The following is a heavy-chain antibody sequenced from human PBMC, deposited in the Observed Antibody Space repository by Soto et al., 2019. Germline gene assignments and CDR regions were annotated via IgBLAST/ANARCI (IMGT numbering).Heavy chain of an antibody. J-gene: IGHJ4*02. CDR1: GFTFSDHY. Sequence: GSLRLSCAASGFTFSDHYMAWFRQTPERGLEWLAYISHRSLTIYHARSVKDRFTISRDDATDSIYLQMNNLRVEDTAVYFCARGGGSSPFDYWGQGTVVTVSS. CDR2: ISHRSLTI. D-gene: IGHD6-6*01. CDR3: ARGGGSSPFDY. V-gene: IGHV3-11*01.